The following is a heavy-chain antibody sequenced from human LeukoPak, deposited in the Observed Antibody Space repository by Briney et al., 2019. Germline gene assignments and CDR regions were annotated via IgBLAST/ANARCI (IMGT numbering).Heavy chain of an antibody. J-gene: IGHJ4*02. CDR2: ISSGT. CDR1: GFTFSSFA. V-gene: IGHV3-48*04. Sequence: GGSLRLSCAASGFTFSSFAMSWIRQAPGKGLEWAAYISSGTYYADSVKGRFTISRDNAKNSLYLQMNSLRAEDTAVYYCATGPMYYYDSSGHSPFDYWGQGTLVTVSS. CDR3: ATGPMYYYDSSGHSPFDY. D-gene: IGHD3-22*01.